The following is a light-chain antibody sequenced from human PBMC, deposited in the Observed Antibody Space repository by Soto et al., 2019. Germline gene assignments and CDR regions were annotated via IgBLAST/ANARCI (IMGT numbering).Light chain of an antibody. CDR3: QHYNSYPWT. J-gene: IGKJ1*01. Sequence: EIQMTPSLSTLSASIGDRVTITCRASQTINNWLAWYQQKPGKAPNFLIYHASNLETGVPSRFSGSAFGTEFTLTISSLQPDDFATYYCQHYNSYPWTFGQGT. CDR2: HAS. V-gene: IGKV1-5*01. CDR1: QTINNW.